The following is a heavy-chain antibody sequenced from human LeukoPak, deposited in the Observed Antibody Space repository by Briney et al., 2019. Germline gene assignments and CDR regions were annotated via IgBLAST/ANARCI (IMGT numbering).Heavy chain of an antibody. CDR3: ARDPGAPGYSYGFYYNYGMDV. Sequence: PSGTLSLTCAVSGGSISSSNWWSWVRQPPGKGLEWIGEIYHSGSTNYNPSLKSRVTLSVDKSKNQFSLKLSSVTAADTAVYYCARDPGAPGYSYGFYYNYGMDVWGQGTTVSLSS. V-gene: IGHV4-4*02. J-gene: IGHJ6*02. D-gene: IGHD5-18*01. CDR1: GGSISSSNW. CDR2: IYHSGST.